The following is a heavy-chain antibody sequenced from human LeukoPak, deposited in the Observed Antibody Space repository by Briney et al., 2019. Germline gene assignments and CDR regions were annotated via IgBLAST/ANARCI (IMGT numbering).Heavy chain of an antibody. CDR3: ARDLIVGGNHDAFDV. D-gene: IGHD1-26*01. CDR1: RFTVSSSY. V-gene: IGHV3-53*01. Sequence: PGGSLRLSCAASRFTVSSSYRTWVRQAPGKVLERVSVIYSCGTTYYADSVKGRFTISRDNSQNMLYLQLNSLRAADTAVYFCARDLIVGGNHDAFDVWGQGTTVTVSS. J-gene: IGHJ3*01. CDR2: IYSCGTT.